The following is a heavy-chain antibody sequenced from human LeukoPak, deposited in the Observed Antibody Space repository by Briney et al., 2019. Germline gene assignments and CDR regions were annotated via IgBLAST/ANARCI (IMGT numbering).Heavy chain of an antibody. CDR3: ARVGDTAMVTYPFDY. CDR1: GYTFTSYY. V-gene: IGHV1-2*02. Sequence: ASVKVSCKASGYTFTSYYMHWVRQAPGQGLEWMGWINPNSGGTSYAQKFQGRVTMTRDTSISTAYMELSRLRSDDTAVYYCARVGDTAMVTYPFDYWGQGTLVTVSS. J-gene: IGHJ4*02. D-gene: IGHD5-18*01. CDR2: INPNSGGT.